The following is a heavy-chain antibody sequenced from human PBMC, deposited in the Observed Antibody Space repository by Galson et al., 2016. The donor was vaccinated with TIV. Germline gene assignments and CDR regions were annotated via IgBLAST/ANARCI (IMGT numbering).Heavy chain of an antibody. CDR2: ISGGGGNT. Sequence: SLRLSCAASGFAFYNYGMSWVRQAPGQGLEWVAAISGGGGNTHYAGSVKGRFTISRDNSKNTLYLQMNSLRADDTAVVYCAKGDYFDSSGYFDFWGQGTLVTVSS. CDR3: AKGDYFDSSGYFDF. V-gene: IGHV3-23*01. D-gene: IGHD3-22*01. J-gene: IGHJ4*02. CDR1: GFAFYNYG.